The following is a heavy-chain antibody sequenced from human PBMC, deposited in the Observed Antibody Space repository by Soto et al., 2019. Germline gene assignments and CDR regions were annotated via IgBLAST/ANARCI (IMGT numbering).Heavy chain of an antibody. Sequence: GASVKVSCKASGGTFSSYAISWLRQAPGQGLEWMGGIIPIFGTANYAQKFQGRVTITADESTSTAYMELSSLRSEDTAVYYCARVQSYDCSSTSCYGWFDPWGQGTLVTSPQ. V-gene: IGHV1-69*13. D-gene: IGHD2-2*01. CDR1: GGTFSSYA. CDR2: IIPIFGTA. CDR3: ARVQSYDCSSTSCYGWFDP. J-gene: IGHJ5*02.